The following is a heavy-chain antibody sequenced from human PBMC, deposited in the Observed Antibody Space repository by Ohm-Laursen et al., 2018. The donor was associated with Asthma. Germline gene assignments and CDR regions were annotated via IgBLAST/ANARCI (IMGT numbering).Heavy chain of an antibody. D-gene: IGHD3-3*01. Sequence: SLRLSCAASGFTFSPYSMNWVRQAPGKGLEWVSYISKSTRTIKYADSVKGRFTISRDNSKNTLYLQMNSLKAEDTAVYYCARLRFLEWLPRDWYFDLWGRGTLVTVSS. V-gene: IGHV3-48*01. J-gene: IGHJ2*01. CDR3: ARLRFLEWLPRDWYFDL. CDR1: GFTFSPYS. CDR2: ISKSTRTI.